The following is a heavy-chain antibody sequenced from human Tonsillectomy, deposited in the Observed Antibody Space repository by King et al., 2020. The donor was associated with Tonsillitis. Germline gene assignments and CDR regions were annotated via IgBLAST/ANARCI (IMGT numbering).Heavy chain of an antibody. J-gene: IGHJ4*02. CDR2: ISSSSSYI. CDR3: ARDQQLIR. Sequence: EVKLVESGGGLVKPGGSLRLSCEASGFTFSSYSMNWVRQAPEKGLEWVSSISSSSSYIYYADSVKGRFTISRDNANNSLYLQMNSLRAEDTAVYYCARDQQLIRWGQGTLVTVSS. D-gene: IGHD6-13*01. CDR1: GFTFSSYS. V-gene: IGHV3-21*01.